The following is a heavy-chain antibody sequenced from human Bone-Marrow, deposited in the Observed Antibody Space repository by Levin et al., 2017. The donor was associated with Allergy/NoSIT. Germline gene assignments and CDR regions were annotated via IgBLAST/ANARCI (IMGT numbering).Heavy chain of an antibody. J-gene: IGHJ6*02. CDR2: IYHSGST. CDR3: AREWLRNYYYYGMDV. V-gene: IGHV4-38-2*02. Sequence: SETLSLTCAVSGSSISSGYYWGWIRQPPGKGLEWIGSIYHSGSTYYNPSLKSRVTISVDTSKNQFSLKLSSVTAADTAVYYCAREWLRNYYYYGMDVWGQGTTVTVSS. CDR1: GSSISSGYY. D-gene: IGHD5-12*01.